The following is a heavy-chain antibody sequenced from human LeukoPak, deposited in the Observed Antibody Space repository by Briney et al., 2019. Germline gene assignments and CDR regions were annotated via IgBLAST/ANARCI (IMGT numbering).Heavy chain of an antibody. CDR3: ARSASVQLWLGVPDY. D-gene: IGHD5-18*01. J-gene: IGHJ4*02. CDR2: ISAYNGNT. Sequence: ASVKVPCKASGYTFTSYGISWVRQAPGQGLEWMGWISAYNGNTNYAQKLQGRVTMTTDTSTSTAYMELRSLRSDDTAVYYCARSASVQLWLGVPDYWGRGTLVTVSS. CDR1: GYTFTSYG. V-gene: IGHV1-18*01.